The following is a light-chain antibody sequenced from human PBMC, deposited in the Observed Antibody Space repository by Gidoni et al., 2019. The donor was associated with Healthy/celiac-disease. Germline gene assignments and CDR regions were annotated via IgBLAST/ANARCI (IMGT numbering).Light chain of an antibody. V-gene: IGKV1D-13*01. J-gene: IGKJ5*01. Sequence: ASLSSPSAASLSASVGDRVTITCRASQGISSALAWYQQKPGKAPKLLIYDASSLESGVPSRCSGSGSGTDFTLTISSLQPEDFATYYCQQFNNYPTFGQGTRLEIK. CDR1: QGISSA. CDR2: DAS. CDR3: QQFNNYPT.